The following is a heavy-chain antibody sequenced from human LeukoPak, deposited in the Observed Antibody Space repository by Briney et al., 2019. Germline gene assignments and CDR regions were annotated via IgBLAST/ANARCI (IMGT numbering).Heavy chain of an antibody. D-gene: IGHD1-14*01. CDR2: INQGGSDK. Sequence: GGSLRLSCAASGFTFSGHWMSWVRQAPGKGLAWVANINQGGSDKYYVDSVKGRFTISRDNANNLLYLQMNSLRGEDTAVYYCTRDRSRAEDDWGQGTLVTVSS. J-gene: IGHJ4*02. CDR3: TRDRSRAEDD. CDR1: GFTFSGHW. V-gene: IGHV3-7*01.